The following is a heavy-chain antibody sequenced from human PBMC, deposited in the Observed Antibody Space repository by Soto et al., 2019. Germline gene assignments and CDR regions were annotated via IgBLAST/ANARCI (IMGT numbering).Heavy chain of an antibody. V-gene: IGHV3-33*01. CDR2: IWYDGSNK. CDR1: GFTFSSYG. Sequence: QVQLVESGGGVVQPGRSLRLSCAASGFTFSSYGMHWVRQAPGKGLEWVAVIWYDGSNKYYADSVKGRFAIYRDNSKNTLYLQMNSLRAEDTAVYYCARDSHSKFDYWGQGTLVTVSS. J-gene: IGHJ4*02. CDR3: ARDSHSKFDY.